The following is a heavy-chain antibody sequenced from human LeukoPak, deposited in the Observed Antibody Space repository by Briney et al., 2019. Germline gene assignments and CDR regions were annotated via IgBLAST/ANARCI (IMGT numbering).Heavy chain of an antibody. Sequence: GESLRLSCAASGFAFKNAWMSWVRQAPGKGLEWVSNISGSGSGGSTYYADSVKGRFTISRDNSKNTLYLQMNSLRAEDTAVYYCAKSGYNRFDYWGQGTLVIVSS. V-gene: IGHV3-23*01. CDR1: GFAFKNAW. J-gene: IGHJ4*02. CDR2: ISGSGSGGST. CDR3: AKSGYNRFDY. D-gene: IGHD5-24*01.